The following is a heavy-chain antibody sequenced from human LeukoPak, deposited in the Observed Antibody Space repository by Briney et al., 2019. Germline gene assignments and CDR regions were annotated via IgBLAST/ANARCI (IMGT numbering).Heavy chain of an antibody. D-gene: IGHD2-2*01. Sequence: SETLSLTCTVSGVSISSGGYFWSWIRQPAGKGLEWIGRFYVSGSTNYNPSLQSRVTISVDTSKNQFPLKLTSVTAADTAVYYCAVGNCPTTSCYPGVAFDIWGQGTMVTVSS. CDR2: FYVSGST. V-gene: IGHV4-61*02. CDR1: GVSISSGGYF. J-gene: IGHJ3*02. CDR3: AVGNCPTTSCYPGVAFDI.